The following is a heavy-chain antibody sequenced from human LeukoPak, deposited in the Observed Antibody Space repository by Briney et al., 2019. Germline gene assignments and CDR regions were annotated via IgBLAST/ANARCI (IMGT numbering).Heavy chain of an antibody. Sequence: ASVTVSCKASGYTFTGYYMHWVRPAPGKGVAGMGWINPNRGGPNYAQTFQGRVTMTRDTSISTAYMELSRLRSDDTAVYYCARDLVDTAMIANWFDPWGQGTLVTVSS. CDR2: INPNRGGP. V-gene: IGHV1-2*02. CDR3: ARDLVDTAMIANWFDP. J-gene: IGHJ5*02. D-gene: IGHD5-18*01. CDR1: GYTFTGYY.